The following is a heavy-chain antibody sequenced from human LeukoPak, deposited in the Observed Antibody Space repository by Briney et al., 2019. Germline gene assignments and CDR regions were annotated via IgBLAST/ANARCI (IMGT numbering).Heavy chain of an antibody. Sequence: GAPVKVSCKASGFTFTSSAMQWVRQARGQRLEWIGWIVVGSGNTNYAQKFQERVTITRDMSTSTAYMELSSLRSEDTAVYYCAACSDFDSSSWYYFDYWGQGTLVTVSS. J-gene: IGHJ4*02. V-gene: IGHV1-58*02. CDR1: GFTFTSSA. CDR3: AACSDFDSSSWYYFDY. CDR2: IVVGSGNT. D-gene: IGHD6-13*01.